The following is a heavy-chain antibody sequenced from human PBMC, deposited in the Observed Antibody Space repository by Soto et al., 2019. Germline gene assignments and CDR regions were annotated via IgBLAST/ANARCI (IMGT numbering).Heavy chain of an antibody. CDR1: GFTFSSYW. V-gene: IGHV3-7*03. D-gene: IGHD3-3*01. CDR2: IKQDGSEK. CDR3: AMDFWSGPPGY. Sequence: GGSLRLSCAASGFTFSSYWMSWVRQAPGKGLEWVANIKQDGSEKYYVDSVKGRFTISRDNAKNSLYLQMNSLRAEDTAVYYCAMDFWSGPPGYWGQGTLVTVSS. J-gene: IGHJ4*02.